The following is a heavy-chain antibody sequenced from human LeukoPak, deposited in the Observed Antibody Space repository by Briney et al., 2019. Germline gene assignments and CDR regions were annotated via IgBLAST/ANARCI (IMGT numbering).Heavy chain of an antibody. D-gene: IGHD6-13*01. J-gene: IGHJ4*02. V-gene: IGHV1-46*01. Sequence: ASVKVSCKASGYTFTSYYIHWLRQAPGRGLEWMGIISPSDGSTSYGEKLEGRATMTRDTSTSTVYMELSSLRSEDTAVYYCARVRYSSSLYYFDYWGQGTLVTVSS. CDR1: GYTFTSYY. CDR3: ARVRYSSSLYYFDY. CDR2: ISPSDGST.